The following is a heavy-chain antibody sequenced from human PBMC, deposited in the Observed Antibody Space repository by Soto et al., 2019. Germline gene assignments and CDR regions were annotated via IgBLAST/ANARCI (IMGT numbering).Heavy chain of an antibody. CDR2: IWYDGSIK. D-gene: IGHD2-8*02. Sequence: GSLRLSCAASGFTFHTYGMHWVRQIPGKGLQWVAIIWYDGSIKYYADSVRGRFTISRDNSKNTLYLQMNSLRDEDTAVYYCARIXCTGDNCNPDYHYGMDVWGQGTTVTVSS. CDR3: ARIXCTGDNCNPDYHYGMDV. J-gene: IGHJ6*02. CDR1: GFTFHTYG. V-gene: IGHV3-33*01.